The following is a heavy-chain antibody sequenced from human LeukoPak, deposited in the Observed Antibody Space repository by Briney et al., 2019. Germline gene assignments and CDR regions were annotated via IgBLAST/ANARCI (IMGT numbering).Heavy chain of an antibody. Sequence: SETLSLTCTVSGGSISTYYWSWIRQSPGKGLEWIGYIYYSGSTNYNPSLKSRVTISVDTSKSQFSLKLSSVTAADTAVYYCARTDFWSGYSTYYYYMDVWGKGTTVTVSS. CDR3: ARTDFWSGYSTYYYYMDV. D-gene: IGHD3-3*01. CDR1: GGSISTYY. V-gene: IGHV4-59*12. CDR2: IYYSGST. J-gene: IGHJ6*03.